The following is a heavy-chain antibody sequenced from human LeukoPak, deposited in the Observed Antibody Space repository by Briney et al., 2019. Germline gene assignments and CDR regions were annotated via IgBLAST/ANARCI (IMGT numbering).Heavy chain of an antibody. V-gene: IGHV4-34*01. CDR2: INHSGST. Sequence: PSETLSLTCAVYGGSFSGYYWSWIRQPPGKGLEWIGEINHSGSTNYNPSLKSRVTISVDTSKNQFSLKLSSVTAADTAVYYCARGITKDYWGQGTMVTVSS. CDR3: ARGITKDY. CDR1: GGSFSGYY. D-gene: IGHD2-15*01. J-gene: IGHJ4*02.